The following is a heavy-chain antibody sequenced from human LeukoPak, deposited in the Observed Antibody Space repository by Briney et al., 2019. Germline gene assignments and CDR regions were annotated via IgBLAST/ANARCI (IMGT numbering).Heavy chain of an antibody. V-gene: IGHV1-24*01. CDR1: GYTLTELS. CDR2: VDPEDGET. CDR3: ATGLIAAASTGYYYYGMDV. Sequence: ASVKVSCKVCGYTLTELSMHWVRQAPGKGLEGMGGVDPEDGETIYAQKFQGRVTMTEDTSTDTAYMEQSSLRSEDTAEYYCATGLIAAASTGYYYYGMDVWGKGTTVTVSS. J-gene: IGHJ6*04. D-gene: IGHD6-13*01.